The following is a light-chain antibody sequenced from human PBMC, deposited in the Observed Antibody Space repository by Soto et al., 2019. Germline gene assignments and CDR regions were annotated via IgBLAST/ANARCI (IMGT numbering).Light chain of an antibody. Sequence: QSVLTQPPSASGTPGQRVTISCSGSSSNIGSNTVNWYQQLPGTAPTLIIYTNNQRPSVVPDRFSGSKSGTSASLAISGLPSEDEADYYCAAWDYSLNGYVFGTGTKVTVL. CDR2: TNN. CDR3: AAWDYSLNGYV. CDR1: SSNIGSNT. J-gene: IGLJ1*01. V-gene: IGLV1-44*01.